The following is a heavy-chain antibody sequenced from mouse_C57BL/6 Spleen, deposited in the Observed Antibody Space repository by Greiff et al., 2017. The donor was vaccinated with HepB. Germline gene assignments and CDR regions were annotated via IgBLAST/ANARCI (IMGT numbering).Heavy chain of an antibody. CDR2: ISSGGSYT. D-gene: IGHD3-2*01. Sequence: EVMLVESGGDLVKPGGSLKLSCAASGFTFSSYGMSWVRQTPDKRLEWVATISSGGSYTYYPDSVKGRFTISRDNAKHTLYLQMSSLKSEDTAMYYCARLDRAWFAYWGQRTLVTVSA. CDR3: ARLDRAWFAY. CDR1: GFTFSSYG. V-gene: IGHV5-6*01. J-gene: IGHJ3*01.